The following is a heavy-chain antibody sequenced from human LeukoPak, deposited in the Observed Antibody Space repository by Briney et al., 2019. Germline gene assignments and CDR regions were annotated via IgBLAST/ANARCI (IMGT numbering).Heavy chain of an antibody. V-gene: IGHV1-69*05. CDR1: GGTCSSYA. D-gene: IGHD6-19*01. Sequence: SVKVSCKASGGTCSSYAISWVRQAPGQGLEWMGGIIPIFGTANYAQKFQGRVTITTDESTSTAYMELSSLRSEDTAVYYCAKSSGWDNWFDPWGQGTLVTVSS. CDR3: AKSSGWDNWFDP. CDR2: IIPIFGTA. J-gene: IGHJ5*02.